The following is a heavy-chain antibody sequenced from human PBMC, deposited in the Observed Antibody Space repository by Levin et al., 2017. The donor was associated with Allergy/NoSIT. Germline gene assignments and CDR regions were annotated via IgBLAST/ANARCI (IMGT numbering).Heavy chain of an antibody. CDR2: IKKDGSEK. CDR1: GFMFSEYW. V-gene: IGHV3-7*04. J-gene: IGHJ4*02. D-gene: IGHD6-19*01. Sequence: GGSLRLSCAASGFMFSEYWMNWVRQAPGKGLEWVAIIKKDGSEKYYVDSVEGRFTISRDNAQKSVYLQMSSLRVEDTALYYCAGGSGWLSDYWGQGTLVTVSS. CDR3: AGGSGWLSDY.